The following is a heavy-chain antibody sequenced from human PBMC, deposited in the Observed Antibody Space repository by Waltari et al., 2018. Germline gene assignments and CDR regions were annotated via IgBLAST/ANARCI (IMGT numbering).Heavy chain of an antibody. J-gene: IGHJ5*01. Sequence: QVRLVQSGAEVKKPGASVKVSCEASGYTFIDYDINWVRQGTGQGLEWMGWMNPKSGKSGSAQKFQGRVTMTRNTSRSTVYMELTSLASEDTAVYYCARLFCLSSSCYRGWFDSWGQGSLVTVSS. V-gene: IGHV1-8*01. CDR1: GYTFIDYD. CDR3: ARLFCLSSSCYRGWFDS. D-gene: IGHD2-2*02. CDR2: MNPKSGKS.